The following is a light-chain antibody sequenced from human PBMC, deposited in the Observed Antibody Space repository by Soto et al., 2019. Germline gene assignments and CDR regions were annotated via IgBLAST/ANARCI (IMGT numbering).Light chain of an antibody. CDR3: QQYNIWPPYT. J-gene: IGKJ2*01. CDR2: GAS. Sequence: EIVMTQSPATLSVSPGERATLYCKASQRISSNLAWYQQKPGQPPRLLIYGASTRASGIPARFSGSGSGTVFTLTISGLQSEDFALYYCQQYNIWPPYTFGQGTKLEIK. CDR1: QRISSN. V-gene: IGKV3-15*01.